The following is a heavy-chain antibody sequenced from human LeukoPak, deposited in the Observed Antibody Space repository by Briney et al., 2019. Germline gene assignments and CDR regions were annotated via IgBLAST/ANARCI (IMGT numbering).Heavy chain of an antibody. CDR2: IKQDGSEK. D-gene: IGHD3-9*01. J-gene: IGHJ4*02. CDR1: GFTFSSYW. Sequence: PGGSLRLSCAASGFTFSSYWMSWVRQAPGKGLEWVANIKQDGSEKYYVDSVKGRFTISRDNAKNSLYLQMNSLRAEDTAVYYCARGHYDILTGYYQPYDYWGQGTLVTVSS. CDR3: ARGHYDILTGYYQPYDY. V-gene: IGHV3-7*03.